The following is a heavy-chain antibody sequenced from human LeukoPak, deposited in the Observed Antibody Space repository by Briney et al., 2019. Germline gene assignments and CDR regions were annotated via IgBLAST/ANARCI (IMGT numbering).Heavy chain of an antibody. V-gene: IGHV3-23*01. Sequence: GESLKISCAASGFTFSSYAMSWVRQAPGKGLEWVSAISGSGGSTYYADSVKGRFTISRDNSKNTLYLQMNSLRAEDTAVYYCAKEVGATRAFDIWGQGTMVTVSS. CDR2: ISGSGGST. J-gene: IGHJ3*02. CDR1: GFTFSSYA. D-gene: IGHD1-26*01. CDR3: AKEVGATRAFDI.